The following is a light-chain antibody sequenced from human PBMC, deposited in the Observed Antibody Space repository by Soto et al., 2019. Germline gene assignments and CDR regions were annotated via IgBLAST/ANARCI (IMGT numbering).Light chain of an antibody. V-gene: IGKV3-20*01. CDR3: QQYGSSPNT. CDR2: AAS. J-gene: IGKJ2*01. CDR1: QSVSSTY. Sequence: EIVLTQSPGTLSLSPGERATLSCRASQSVSSTYLAWYQQKPGQAPRLLLYAASNRATGIPDRFSGFGSGTDFTLTISRLVPEDFAVYFCQQYGSSPNTFGRGTKVDIK.